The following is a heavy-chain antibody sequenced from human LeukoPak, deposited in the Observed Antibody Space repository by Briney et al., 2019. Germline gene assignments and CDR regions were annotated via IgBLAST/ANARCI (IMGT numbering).Heavy chain of an antibody. CDR1: GGTFSSYG. Sequence: ASVKVSCKASGGTFSSYGISWVRQAPGQGLEYLGWIDTNTGNPTYAQGFTGRFVFSLDTSVSTAYLQISSLKAEDSAIYFCANCYDSSGFFACWGQGTLVTVSS. CDR2: IDTNTGNP. CDR3: ANCYDSSGFFAC. V-gene: IGHV7-4-1*02. J-gene: IGHJ4*02. D-gene: IGHD3-22*01.